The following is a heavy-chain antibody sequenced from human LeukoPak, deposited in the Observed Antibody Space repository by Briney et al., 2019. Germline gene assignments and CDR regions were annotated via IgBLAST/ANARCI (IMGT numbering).Heavy chain of an antibody. CDR2: IYYSGTT. Sequence: PSETLSLTCTVSGGSICSSAYYWGWIRQPPGKGLEWIGNIYYSGTTYYNPSLKSRVTISVDSSTSQFSLKLSSVTAADTAVYYCARLRDYGSSYFDYWGQGTLVTVSS. V-gene: IGHV4-39*01. D-gene: IGHD4-17*01. CDR3: ARLRDYGSSYFDY. J-gene: IGHJ4*02. CDR1: GGSICSSAYY.